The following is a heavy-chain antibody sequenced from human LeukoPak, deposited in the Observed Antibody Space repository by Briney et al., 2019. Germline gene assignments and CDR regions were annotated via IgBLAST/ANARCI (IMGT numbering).Heavy chain of an antibody. CDR2: ISSSSSYI. CDR3: ARAPQQWLVSGD. V-gene: IGHV3-21*01. CDR1: GFTFSSYS. D-gene: IGHD6-19*01. Sequence: GGSLRLSCAASGFTFSSYSMNWVRQAPGKGLEWVSSISSSSSYIYYADLVKGRFTISRDNAKNSLYLQMNSLRAEDTAVYYCARAPQQWLVSGDWGQGTLVTVSP. J-gene: IGHJ4*02.